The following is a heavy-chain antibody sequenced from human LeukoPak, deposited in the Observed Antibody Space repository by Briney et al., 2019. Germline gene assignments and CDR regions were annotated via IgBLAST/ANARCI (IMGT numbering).Heavy chain of an antibody. D-gene: IGHD3-10*01. CDR1: GFTFSSYS. CDR3: ARESSLTTMVRGVIAY. CDR2: ISSSSSYI. Sequence: PGGSLRLSCAASGFTFSSYSMNWVRQAPGKGLEWVSSISSSSSYIYYADSVKGRFTISRDNAKNSLYLQMNSLRAEDTAVYYCARESSLTTMVRGVIAYWGQGTLVTVSS. J-gene: IGHJ4*02. V-gene: IGHV3-21*01.